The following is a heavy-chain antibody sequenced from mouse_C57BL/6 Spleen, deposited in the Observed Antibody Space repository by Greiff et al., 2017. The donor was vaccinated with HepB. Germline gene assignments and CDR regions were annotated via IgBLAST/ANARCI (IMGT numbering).Heavy chain of an antibody. CDR1: GYSITSGYY. V-gene: IGHV3-6*01. Sequence: EVKLMESGPGLVKPSQSLSLTCSVTGYSITSGYYWNWIRQFPGNKLEWMGYISYDGSNNYNPSLKNRIAITRDTSKNQFFLKLNSVTTEDTATYYCNYGSSYGYAMDYWGQGTSVTVSS. CDR3: NYGSSYGYAMDY. J-gene: IGHJ4*01. D-gene: IGHD1-1*01. CDR2: ISYDGSN.